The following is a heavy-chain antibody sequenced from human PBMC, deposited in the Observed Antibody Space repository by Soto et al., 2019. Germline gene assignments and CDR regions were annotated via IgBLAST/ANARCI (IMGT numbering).Heavy chain of an antibody. CDR2: ISAYNGNT. CDR1: GYTFTSYG. V-gene: IGHV1-18*04. J-gene: IGHJ4*02. Sequence: ASVKVSCKASGYTFTSYGISWVRQAPGQGLEWMGWISAYNGNTNYAQKLQGRVTMTTDTSTSTAYMELRSLRSDDTAVYYCARAAKRDCSGGSCSYFDYWGQGTLVTFSS. CDR3: ARAAKRDCSGGSCSYFDY. D-gene: IGHD2-15*01.